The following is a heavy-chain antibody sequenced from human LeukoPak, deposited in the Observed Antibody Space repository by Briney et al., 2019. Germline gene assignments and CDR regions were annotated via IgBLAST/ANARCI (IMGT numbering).Heavy chain of an antibody. CDR2: ISGSGGST. J-gene: IGHJ6*02. V-gene: IGHV3-23*01. D-gene: IGHD2-2*01. Sequence: GGSLRLSCAASGFTFSSYAMSWVRQAPGKGLEWVSAISGSGGSTYYADSVKGRVTISRDNSKNTLYLQMNSLRAEDTAVYYCAKDLKAPPMWGVPAGPYYYYSYGMDVWGQGTTVTVSS. CDR1: GFTFSSYA. CDR3: AKDLKAPPMWGVPAGPYYYYSYGMDV.